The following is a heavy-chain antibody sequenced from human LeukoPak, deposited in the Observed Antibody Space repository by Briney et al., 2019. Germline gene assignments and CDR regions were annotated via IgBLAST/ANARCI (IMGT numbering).Heavy chain of an antibody. CDR2: INPNSGGT. J-gene: IGHJ4*02. Sequence: GASVKVSCKASGYTFTGYYMHWVRQAPGQGLEWMGWINPNSGGTNYAQKFQGRVTMTRDTSINTAYMEPSRLRSDDTAVYYCAKRGPTMVRGTPLDYWGQGTLVTVSS. D-gene: IGHD3-10*01. CDR3: AKRGPTMVRGTPLDY. V-gene: IGHV1-2*02. CDR1: GYTFTGYY.